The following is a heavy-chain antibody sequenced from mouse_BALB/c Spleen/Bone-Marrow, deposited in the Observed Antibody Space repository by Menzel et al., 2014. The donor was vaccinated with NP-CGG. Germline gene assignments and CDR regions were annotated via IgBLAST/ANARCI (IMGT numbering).Heavy chain of an antibody. Sequence: EVKLMQSGGGLVLPGGSLKLSCAASGFTFCRYGMSWVRQTPDKRLELVATINSNGGSTYYPDSVKGRFTISRDNAKNTLYLQMSSLKSEDTAMYYCARDMITTRGFDYWGQGTMVTVSA. CDR1: GFTFCRYG. CDR3: ARDMITTRGFDY. J-gene: IGHJ3*01. CDR2: INSNGGST. D-gene: IGHD2-4*01. V-gene: IGHV5-6-3*01.